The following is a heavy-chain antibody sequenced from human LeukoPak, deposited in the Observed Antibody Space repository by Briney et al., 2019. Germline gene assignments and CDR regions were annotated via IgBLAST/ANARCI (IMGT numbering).Heavy chain of an antibody. CDR2: ISSSGSTI. CDR3: ARVKQGYGAYYYYYYMDV. Sequence: GGSLRLSCAASGFTFSDYYMSWIRQAPGKGLEWVSYISSSGSTIYYADSVKGRFTISRDNAKNSLYLQMNSLRAEDTAVYYCARVKQGYGAYYYYYYMDVWGKGTTVTISS. V-gene: IGHV3-11*01. CDR1: GFTFSDYY. D-gene: IGHD5-12*01. J-gene: IGHJ6*03.